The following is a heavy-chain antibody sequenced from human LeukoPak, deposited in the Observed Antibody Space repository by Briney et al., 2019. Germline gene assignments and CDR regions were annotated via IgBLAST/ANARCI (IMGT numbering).Heavy chain of an antibody. J-gene: IGHJ4*02. D-gene: IGHD2-2*02. CDR3: ARDNTYMFDY. V-gene: IGHV3-74*01. CDR1: GFSFSSYW. CDR2: INTDGRTT. Sequence: PGGSLRLSCAASGFSFSSYWMNWVRQAPGKGLVWVAHINTDGRTTTYADSVKGRFTVARDNAKNTLYLETNRLRAEDTAVYCCARDNTYMFDYWGQGTQVTVSS.